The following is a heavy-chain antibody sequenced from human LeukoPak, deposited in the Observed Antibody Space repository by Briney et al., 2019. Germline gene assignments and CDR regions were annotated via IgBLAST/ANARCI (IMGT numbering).Heavy chain of an antibody. J-gene: IGHJ6*03. V-gene: IGHV4-59*01. D-gene: IGHD1-1*01. CDR1: GGSIRNYY. CDR2: IYYSGST. Sequence: PSETLSLTCTVSGGSIRNYYWSWIRQPPGKGLEWIGYIYYSGSTNYSPSLKSRVFMSVDMSKNQFSLKLSAVTAADTAVYYCAGSLHTTNYMGVWGKGTTVTISS. CDR3: AGSLHTTNYMGV.